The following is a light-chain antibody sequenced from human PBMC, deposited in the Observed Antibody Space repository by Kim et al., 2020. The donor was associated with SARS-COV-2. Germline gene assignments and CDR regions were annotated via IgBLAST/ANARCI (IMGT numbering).Light chain of an antibody. Sequence: LSLSPGERATRSCRASQSVSSGYLAWYQQNPGQSPRLLIYGATSRATGIPDRFSGSGSGTDFTLTISRLEPEDFAVYYCQQYDTSPRTFGQGTKVDIK. CDR1: QSVSSGY. CDR2: GAT. J-gene: IGKJ1*01. CDR3: QQYDTSPRT. V-gene: IGKV3-20*01.